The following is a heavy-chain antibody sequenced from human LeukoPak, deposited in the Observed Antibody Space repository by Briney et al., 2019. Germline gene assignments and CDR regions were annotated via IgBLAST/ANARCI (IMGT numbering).Heavy chain of an antibody. J-gene: IGHJ4*02. CDR1: GFTFSSYS. CDR3: ARGQASDFDY. V-gene: IGHV3-21*04. Sequence: GGSLRLSCAASGFTFSSYSMNWVRQAPGKGLEWVSSISSSSSYIYYADSVKGRFTISRGNAKNSLYLQMNSLRAEDTAVHYCARGQASDFDYWGQGTLVTVSS. CDR2: ISSSSSYI.